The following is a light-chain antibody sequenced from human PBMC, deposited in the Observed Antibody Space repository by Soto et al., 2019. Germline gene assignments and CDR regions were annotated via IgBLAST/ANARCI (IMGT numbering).Light chain of an antibody. CDR2: AAS. V-gene: IGKV1-16*01. CDR3: QQYNSYPRT. J-gene: IGKJ1*01. CDR1: QDIGSS. Sequence: DIQMTQSPSSLSVSVGDRVTITCRASQDIGSSLGWFQQKPGKAPKSLIYAASTLQVGGPSRFSSSGYGTDFILTISSLQPEDFATYYCQQYNSYPRTFGQGTKVEIK.